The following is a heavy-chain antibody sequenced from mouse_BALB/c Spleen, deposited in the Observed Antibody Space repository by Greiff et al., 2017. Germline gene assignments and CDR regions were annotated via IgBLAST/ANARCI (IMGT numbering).Heavy chain of an antibody. V-gene: IGHV4-1*02. CDR1: GFDFSRYW. CDR2: INPDSSTI. Sequence: GGGLVQPGGSLKLSCAASGFDFSRYWMSWVRQAPGKGLEWIGEINPDSSTINYTPSLKDKFIISRDNAKNTLYLQMSKVRSEDTALYYCARPFYDGYYWYFDVWGAGTTVTVSS. D-gene: IGHD2-3*01. CDR3: ARPFYDGYYWYFDV. J-gene: IGHJ1*01.